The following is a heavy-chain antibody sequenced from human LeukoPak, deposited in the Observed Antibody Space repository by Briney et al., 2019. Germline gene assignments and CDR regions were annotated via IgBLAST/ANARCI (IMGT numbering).Heavy chain of an antibody. CDR3: ARVGDTSSYFYYFDY. CDR1: GGSINSYY. CDR2: IYYSGST. Sequence: SETLSLTCTVSGGSINSYYWTWIRQPPGKGLEWIGYIYYSGSTNYNPSLKSRVTISVDTSKNQFSLKLSSMTAADTAVYYCARVGDTSSYFYYFDYWGQGTLVTVSS. D-gene: IGHD3-22*01. J-gene: IGHJ4*02. V-gene: IGHV4-59*01.